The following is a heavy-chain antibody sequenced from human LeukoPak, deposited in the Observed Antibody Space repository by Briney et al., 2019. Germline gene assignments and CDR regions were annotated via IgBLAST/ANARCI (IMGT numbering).Heavy chain of an antibody. CDR2: IKSETDGGTT. D-gene: IGHD3-22*01. CDR3: STDPAPLYDTSGEDAFAI. Sequence: GGSLRLSCAASGFTFSNAWVSWVRQAPGKGLEWIGRIKSETDGGTTDYAAPVKGRFIISRDDLKNTLYLQMNSLKTEDTAVYYCSTDPAPLYDTSGEDAFAIWGQGTMVTVSS. J-gene: IGHJ3*02. CDR1: GFTFSNAW. V-gene: IGHV3-15*05.